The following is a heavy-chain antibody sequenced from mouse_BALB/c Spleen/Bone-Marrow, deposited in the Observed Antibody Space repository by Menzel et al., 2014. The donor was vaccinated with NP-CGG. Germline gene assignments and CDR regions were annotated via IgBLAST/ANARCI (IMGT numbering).Heavy chain of an antibody. J-gene: IGHJ3*01. D-gene: IGHD1-2*01. CDR2: INPDSSTI. Sequence: EVQGVESGGGLVQPGGSLKLSCAASGFDFSSYWMSWVRQAPGKGLEWIGEINPDSSTINCTPSLKDKFIISRVNAKNTLYLQKNKVRSEDTALYYCTRLHYYGYSAYWGQGTLVTVST. CDR3: TRLHYYGYSAY. V-gene: IGHV4-1*02. CDR1: GFDFSSYW.